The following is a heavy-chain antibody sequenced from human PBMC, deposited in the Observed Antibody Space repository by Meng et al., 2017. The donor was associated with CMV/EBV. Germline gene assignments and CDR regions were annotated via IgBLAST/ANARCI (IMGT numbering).Heavy chain of an antibody. CDR3: ARSSQKWGGNYPLHY. D-gene: IGHD4-23*01. J-gene: IGHJ4*02. Sequence: SETLSLTCTVPGGSISSYYWSWLRQPPGKGLEWIGYIYYSGSTNYNPSLKSRVTISVDTSKNQFSLKLSSVTAADTAVYYCARSSQKWGGNYPLHYWGQGTLVTV. CDR1: GGSISSYY. V-gene: IGHV4-59*01. CDR2: IYYSGST.